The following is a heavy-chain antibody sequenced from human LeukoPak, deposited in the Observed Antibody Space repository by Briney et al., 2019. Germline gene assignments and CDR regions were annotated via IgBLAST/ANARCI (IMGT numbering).Heavy chain of an antibody. CDR1: GFTFSSYG. V-gene: IGHV3-33*01. CDR2: IWYDGSNK. D-gene: IGHD3-3*01. CDR3: ARAPLRVDYFDY. Sequence: PGRSLRLSWAASGFTFSSYGMHWVRQAPVKGLEWVAVIWYDGSNKYYADSVKGRFTISRDNSKNTLYLQMNSLRAEDTAVYYCARAPLRVDYFDYWGQGTLVTVSS. J-gene: IGHJ4*02.